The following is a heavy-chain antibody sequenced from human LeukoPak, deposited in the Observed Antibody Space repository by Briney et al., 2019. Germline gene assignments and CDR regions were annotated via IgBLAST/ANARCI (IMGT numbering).Heavy chain of an antibody. CDR2: IRCKSAGGTT. Sequence: SLRLSCTGSGFSFGDYVMNWVRQAPGKGLEWVGVIRCKSAGGTTEYAASVKDRFTISRDDSKSIAYLQMNSLKTEDTAVYYCTRERGSGSWCPFDPWGQGTLVTVSS. CDR3: TRERGSGSWCPFDP. J-gene: IGHJ5*02. V-gene: IGHV3-49*04. CDR1: GFSFGDYV. D-gene: IGHD6-13*01.